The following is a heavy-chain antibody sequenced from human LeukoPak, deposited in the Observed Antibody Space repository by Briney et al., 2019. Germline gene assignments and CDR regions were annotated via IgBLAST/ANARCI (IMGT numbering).Heavy chain of an antibody. Sequence: ASVKVSCKASGYSFTSYDLSWVRQATGQGLEWMGWMNPNSGNTGYAQKFQGRVTMTRDTSISTAYMELTSLTSQDTAIYYCARVLAVAGTGYWGQGTLVTVSS. CDR2: MNPNSGNT. V-gene: IGHV1-8*01. CDR1: GYSFTSYD. CDR3: ARVLAVAGTGY. J-gene: IGHJ4*02. D-gene: IGHD6-19*01.